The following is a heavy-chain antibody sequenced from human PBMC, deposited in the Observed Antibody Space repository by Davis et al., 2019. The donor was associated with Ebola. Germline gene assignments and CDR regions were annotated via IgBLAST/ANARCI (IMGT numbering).Heavy chain of an antibody. D-gene: IGHD3-10*01. CDR3: ARDRGSGDSGGFDY. CDR1: GFTFSSYS. CDR2: ISSSSSYI. V-gene: IGHV3-21*01. J-gene: IGHJ4*02. Sequence: GESLKISCAASGFTFSSYSMNWVRQAPGKGLEWVSSISSSSSYIYYADSVKGRFTISRDNAKNSLYLQMNSLRAEDTAVYYCARDRGSGDSGGFDYWGQGTLVTVSS.